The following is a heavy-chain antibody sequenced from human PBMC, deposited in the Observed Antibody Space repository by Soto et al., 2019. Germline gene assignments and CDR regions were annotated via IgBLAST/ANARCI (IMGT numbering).Heavy chain of an antibody. CDR3: AKDSISFNGIYDALDI. Sequence: ESGGGWVQPGGSLRLSCEASGFTFRNYAMSWVRQAPGEGPEWVSTLGGGDDIFYADSVKGRFTVSRDNSKNTMYLQMDNLRVEDTAIYFCAKDSISFNGIYDALDIWGQGPVVTVSS. V-gene: IGHV3-23*01. CDR1: GFTFRNYA. CDR2: LGGGDDI. D-gene: IGHD3-3*02. J-gene: IGHJ3*02.